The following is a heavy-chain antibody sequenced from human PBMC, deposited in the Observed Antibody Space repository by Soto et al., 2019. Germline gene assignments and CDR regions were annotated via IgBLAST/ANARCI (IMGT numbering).Heavy chain of an antibody. V-gene: IGHV4-59*06. CDR2: IYYSGST. D-gene: IGHD3-10*01. Sequence: SETLSLTCTVSGGSINSYYWSWIRQPPGKGLEWIGYIYYSGSTYYNPSLKSRVTISVDTSKNQFSLKLSSVTAADTAIYYCARSVTPWGQGTLVTVSS. J-gene: IGHJ5*02. CDR3: ARSVTP. CDR1: GGSINSYY.